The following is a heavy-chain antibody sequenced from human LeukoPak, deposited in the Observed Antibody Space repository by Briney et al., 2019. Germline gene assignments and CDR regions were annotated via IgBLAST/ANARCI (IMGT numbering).Heavy chain of an antibody. CDR1: GYSISSSNW. CDR2: IYYSGST. D-gene: IGHD3-9*01. J-gene: IGHJ4*02. CDR3: ARGYGRYFDWTFDY. V-gene: IGHV4-28*03. Sequence: SDTLSLTCAVSGYSISSSNWWGWIRQPPGKGLEWIGYIYYSGSTYYNPSLKSRVTISVDRSKNQFSLKLSSVTAADTAVYYYARGYGRYFDWTFDYWGQGTLVTVSS.